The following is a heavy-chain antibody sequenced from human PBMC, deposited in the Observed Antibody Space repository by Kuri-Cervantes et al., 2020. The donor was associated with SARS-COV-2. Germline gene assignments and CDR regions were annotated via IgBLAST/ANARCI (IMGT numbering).Heavy chain of an antibody. J-gene: IGHJ3*02. CDR2: IKQDGSAK. Sequence: GESLKISCAASGFTFSSYWMSWVRQAPGKGLEWVANIKQDGSAKYYVDSVKGRFTISRDNAKNTLYLQMNSLRAEDTAVYYCAKDRCQLLPPDAFDIWGQGTMVTVSS. CDR3: AKDRCQLLPPDAFDI. V-gene: IGHV3-7*03. D-gene: IGHD1-26*01. CDR1: GFTFSSYW.